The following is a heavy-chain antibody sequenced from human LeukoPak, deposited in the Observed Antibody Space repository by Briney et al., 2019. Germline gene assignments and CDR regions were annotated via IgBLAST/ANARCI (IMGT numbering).Heavy chain of an antibody. CDR2: IYSDGST. V-gene: IGHV3-53*01. CDR3: ARAGYIDNYSRYDH. CDR1: GFTVSSKS. D-gene: IGHD6-13*01. Sequence: PGGSLRLSCAASGFTVSSKSMSWVRQAPGKGLEWVSFIYSDGSTYYTDSVKGRFTISRDNSKNTLYLQMNSLRAEDTAVYYCARAGYIDNYSRYDHWGQGTLVTVSS. J-gene: IGHJ4*02.